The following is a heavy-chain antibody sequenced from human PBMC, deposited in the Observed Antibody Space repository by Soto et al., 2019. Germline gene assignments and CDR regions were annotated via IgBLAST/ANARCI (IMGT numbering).Heavy chain of an antibody. D-gene: IGHD2-15*01. CDR2: INPSRGP. J-gene: IGHJ5*02. CDR3: ARGAVYCAGGSCYSSRLSSWFDP. Sequence: SETLSLTCAVYGGPFSGDYWSWIRQSPGKGLEWIGEINPSRGPNYNPSLKSRVTISVDTSNNQFSLKLTSVTAADTAVYYCARGAVYCAGGSCYSSRLSSWFDPWGQGTQVTVSS. V-gene: IGHV4-34*01. CDR1: GGPFSGDY.